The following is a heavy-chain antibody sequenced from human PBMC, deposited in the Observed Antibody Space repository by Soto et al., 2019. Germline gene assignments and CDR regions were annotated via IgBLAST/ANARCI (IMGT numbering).Heavy chain of an antibody. D-gene: IGHD2-15*01. CDR1: GYTFPSYG. Sequence: ASLKVSCKASGYTFPSYGISWVRQAPGQGLEWMGWISGYNGNTNYAQMLQGRVTMTTDTSTSTAYMELRSLRSDDTAVYYCARDDCSGGSCYRPLDYWGQGTLVTVSS. CDR3: ARDDCSGGSCYRPLDY. V-gene: IGHV1-18*01. CDR2: ISGYNGNT. J-gene: IGHJ4*02.